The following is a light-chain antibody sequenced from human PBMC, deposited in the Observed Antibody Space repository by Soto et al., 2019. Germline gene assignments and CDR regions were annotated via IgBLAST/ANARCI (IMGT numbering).Light chain of an antibody. V-gene: IGLV2-23*02. J-gene: IGLJ2*01. Sequence: QSALTQPASVSGSPGQSITISCTGTSSDVGTYNLVSWYRQHPGEAPKLMIYEVSKRPSGVSDRLSGSKSGNTASLTISGLHAEDEADDYCCSYAPYNSLIFGGGTQLTVL. CDR2: EVS. CDR3: CSYAPYNSLI. CDR1: SSDVGTYNL.